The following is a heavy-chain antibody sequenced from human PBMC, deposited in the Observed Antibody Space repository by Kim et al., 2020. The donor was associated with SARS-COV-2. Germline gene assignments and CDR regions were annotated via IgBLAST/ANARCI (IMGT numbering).Heavy chain of an antibody. D-gene: IGHD3-22*01. J-gene: IGHJ6*02. CDR3: ARGTMIVVALSGGYYGMDV. V-gene: IGHV1-8*01. CDR2: MNPNSGNT. CDR1: GYTFTSYD. Sequence: ASVKVSCKASGYTFTSYDINWVRQATGQGLEWMGWMNPNSGNTGYAQKFQGRVTMTRNTSISTAYMELSSLRSEDTAVYYCARGTMIVVALSGGYYGMDVWGQGTTVTVSS.